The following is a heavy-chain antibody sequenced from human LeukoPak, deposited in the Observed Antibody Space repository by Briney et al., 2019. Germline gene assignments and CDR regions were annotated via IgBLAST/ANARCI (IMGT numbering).Heavy chain of an antibody. Sequence: MPGGSLRLSCAASGFTFSDYYMSWIRQAPGKGLEWVSYISSSGSTIYYADSVKGRFTISRDNAKNSLYLQMNSLRAEDTAVYYCARDAGQRRRYYYDSSGYYGFDYWGQGTLVTVSS. CDR2: ISSSGSTI. CDR3: ARDAGQRRRYYYDSSGYYGFDY. J-gene: IGHJ4*02. V-gene: IGHV3-11*01. D-gene: IGHD3-22*01. CDR1: GFTFSDYY.